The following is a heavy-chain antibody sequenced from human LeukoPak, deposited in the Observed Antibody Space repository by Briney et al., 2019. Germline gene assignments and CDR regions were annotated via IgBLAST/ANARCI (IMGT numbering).Heavy chain of an antibody. J-gene: IGHJ6*03. D-gene: IGHD4-23*01. V-gene: IGHV4-59*01. CDR2: IYYSGST. CDR3: ARDGGNPDYYYYYMDV. Sequence: KPSETLSLTCTVSGGSISSYYWSWIRQPPGKGLDWIGYIYYSGSTNYNPSLKSRVTISVDTSKNQFSLKLSSVTAADTAVYYCARDGGNPDYYYYYMDVWGKGTTVTVSS. CDR1: GGSISSYY.